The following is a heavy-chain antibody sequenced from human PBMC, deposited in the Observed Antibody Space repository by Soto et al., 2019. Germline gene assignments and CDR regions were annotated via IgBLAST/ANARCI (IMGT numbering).Heavy chain of an antibody. J-gene: IGHJ6*03. V-gene: IGHV1-46*03. CDR2: INPSGGST. D-gene: IGHD2-15*01. CDR1: GYTFTSYY. Sequence: QVQLVPSGAEVKKPGASVKVSCKASGYTFTSYYMHWVRQAPGQGLEWMGIINPSGGSTSYAQKFQGRVTMTRDTSTSTVYMELSSLRSEDTAVYYCARAIPCSGGSCYSGGFYYMDVWGKGTTVTVSS. CDR3: ARAIPCSGGSCYSGGFYYMDV.